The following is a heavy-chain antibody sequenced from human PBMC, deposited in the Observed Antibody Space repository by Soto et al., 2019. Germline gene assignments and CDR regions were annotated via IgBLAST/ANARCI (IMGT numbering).Heavy chain of an antibody. J-gene: IGHJ4*02. CDR3: AGRAAYYKRGGYWIEKGTFDH. CDR2: IDFRGTT. V-gene: IGHV4-59*01. Sequence: PSDPLSLTCIVSVGAMNDSYWSWIRHAPGEGQEWIGDIDFRGTTTYNPSLGSRVTLSIDRSNNHFSLRMTSVTASDRAVYRCAGRAAYYKRGGYWIEKGTFDHWGQGTLATVYS. CDR1: VGAMNDSY. D-gene: IGHD3-10*01.